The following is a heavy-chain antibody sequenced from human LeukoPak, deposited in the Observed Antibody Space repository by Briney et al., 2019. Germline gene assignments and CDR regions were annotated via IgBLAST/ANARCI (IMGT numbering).Heavy chain of an antibody. J-gene: IGHJ4*02. CDR1: GGSFSSDNSY. D-gene: IGHD3-3*01. V-gene: IGHV4-31*03. CDR3: ARFTDSWIIGFDY. Sequence: SHTLSLTCTVSGGSFSSDNSYWSWIRQHPGKGLEWIEYIYHSGSTHYNPSLQSRVAISVDTSKNHFSLKLTYVTAADTAVYYCARFTDSWIIGFDYWGQGTLVTVSS. CDR2: IYHSGST.